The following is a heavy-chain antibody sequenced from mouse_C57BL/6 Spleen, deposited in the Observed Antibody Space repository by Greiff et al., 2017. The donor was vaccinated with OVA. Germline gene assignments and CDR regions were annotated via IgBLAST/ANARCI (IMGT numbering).Heavy chain of an antibody. CDR2: IWSGGST. J-gene: IGHJ2*01. CDR3: ARGTGTWFDY. CDR1: GFSLTSYG. V-gene: IGHV2-2*01. Sequence: VQLQQSGPGLVQPSQSLSITCKVSGFSLTSYGVHWVRPSPGKGLEWLGVIWSGGSTAYNAAFISRLSISKVNSKSQVFFKMNSLQADDRARYCWARGTGTWFDYWGQGTTLTVSS. D-gene: IGHD4-1*01.